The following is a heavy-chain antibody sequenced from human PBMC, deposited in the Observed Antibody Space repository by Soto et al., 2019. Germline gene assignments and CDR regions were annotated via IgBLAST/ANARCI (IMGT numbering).Heavy chain of an antibody. J-gene: IGHJ2*01. CDR1: GFTSSGSA. Sequence: AAAVNVSGKASGFTSSGSAVQWVRQTRGQRLEWIGWIVVGTGTTNYAEKFQERVTISRDVSTNTAYMELNSLTSEDTAVYYCSTDPNTASNRGFQRGR. V-gene: IGHV1-58*01. D-gene: IGHD7-27*01. CDR3: STDPNTASNRGFQ. CDR2: IVVGTGTT.